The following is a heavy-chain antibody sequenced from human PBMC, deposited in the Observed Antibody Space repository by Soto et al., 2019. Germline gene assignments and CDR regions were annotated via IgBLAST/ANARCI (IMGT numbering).Heavy chain of an antibody. Sequence: QLQLQESGPGLVKPSETLSLTCTVSGGSISSSSYYWGWIRQPPGKGLEWIGSIYYSGSTYYNPSLKSRVTISVDTSKNQFSLKLRSVTAADTAVYYCARHTIFGWYFDLWGRGTLVTVSS. V-gene: IGHV4-39*01. D-gene: IGHD3-10*02. J-gene: IGHJ2*01. CDR2: IYYSGST. CDR1: GGSISSSSYY. CDR3: ARHTIFGWYFDL.